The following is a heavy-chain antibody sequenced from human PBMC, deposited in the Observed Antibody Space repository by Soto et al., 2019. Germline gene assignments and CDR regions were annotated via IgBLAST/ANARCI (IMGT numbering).Heavy chain of an antibody. D-gene: IGHD3-22*01. J-gene: IGHJ6*02. CDR2: VIPMLGIV. CDR1: GGTFSSYT. Sequence: GASVKVSCKASGGTFSSYTVSWVRQAPGQGLEWMGRVIPMLGIVNYAQKFQGRVTITADKSTSTAYMELSSLRSEDTAVYYCASSGPDYYHTSAYPLFGYYAMDVWGQGTTVTVSS. CDR3: ASSGPDYYHTSAYPLFGYYAMDV. V-gene: IGHV1-69*02.